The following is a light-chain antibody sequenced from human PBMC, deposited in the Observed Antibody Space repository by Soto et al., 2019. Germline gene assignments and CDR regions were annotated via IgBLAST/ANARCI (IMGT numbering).Light chain of an antibody. CDR3: QQYGSSGT. J-gene: IGKJ1*01. V-gene: IGKV3-20*01. CDR2: GAS. CDR1: QTVSSTY. Sequence: EIGLTLSPGTLSLFPGDNDTLSCRASQTVSSTYFAWYQQRPGQPPRLLIYGASRRAAGIPDRFSGSGSGTDFTLTISRLEPEDFAVYYCQQYGSSGTFGQGTKVDI.